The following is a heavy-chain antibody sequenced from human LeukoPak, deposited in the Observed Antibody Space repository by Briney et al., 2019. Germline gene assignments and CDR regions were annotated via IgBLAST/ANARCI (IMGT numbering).Heavy chain of an antibody. D-gene: IGHD3-10*01. CDR2: ISSSGRT. V-gene: IGHV4-30-4*01. CDR3: ARGQYGSGIAY. CDR1: GGSISSGDYY. J-gene: IGHJ4*02. Sequence: SETLSLTCTDSGGSISSGDYYWSWIRQPPGKGLEWIGYISSSGRTYYKPSLKSRFTVSMYTSKNQFSLKVSSVTAADTAVFYCARGQYGSGIAYWGQGTLVTVSS.